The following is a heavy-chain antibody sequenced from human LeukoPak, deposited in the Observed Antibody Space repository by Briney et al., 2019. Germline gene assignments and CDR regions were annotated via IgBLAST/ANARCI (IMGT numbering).Heavy chain of an antibody. Sequence: GGSLRLSCAASGFTFSGSAMHWVRQASGKGLEWVGRIRSKANSYATAYAASVKGRFTISRDDSKNTAYLQMNSLKTEDTAVYYCTRQGKLPRPIRQTTLTPDYWGQGTLVTVSS. CDR3: TRQGKLPRPIRQTTLTPDY. CDR2: IRSKANSYAT. CDR1: GFTFSGSA. V-gene: IGHV3-73*01. J-gene: IGHJ4*02. D-gene: IGHD1-1*01.